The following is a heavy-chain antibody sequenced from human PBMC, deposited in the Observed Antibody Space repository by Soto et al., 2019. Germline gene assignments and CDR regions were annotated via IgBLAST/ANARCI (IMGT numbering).Heavy chain of an antibody. CDR3: ARDSSGRYSSGWYYDY. CDR2: IIPIFGTA. Sequence: GASVKVSCKASGGTFSSYAISWVRQAPGQGLEWMGGIIPIFGTANYAQKFQGRVTITAEESTSTAYMELSSLRSEDTAVYYCARDSSGRYSSGWYYDYWGQGTLVTVSS. D-gene: IGHD6-19*01. V-gene: IGHV1-69*13. J-gene: IGHJ4*02. CDR1: GGTFSSYA.